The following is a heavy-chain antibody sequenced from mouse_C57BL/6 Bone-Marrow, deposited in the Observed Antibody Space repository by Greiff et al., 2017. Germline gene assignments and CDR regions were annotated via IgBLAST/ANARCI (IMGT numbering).Heavy chain of an antibody. D-gene: IGHD2-1*01. J-gene: IGHJ2*01. V-gene: IGHV1-80*01. CDR2: IYPGDGDT. CDR3: ASIYYGNLFDY. CDR1: GYAFSSYW. Sequence: VKLQESGAELVKPGASVKISCKASGYAFSSYWMNWVKQRPGKGLEWIGQIYPGDGDTNYNGKFKGKATLTADKSSSTAYMQLSSLTSEDSAVYFCASIYYGNLFDYWGQGTTLTVSS.